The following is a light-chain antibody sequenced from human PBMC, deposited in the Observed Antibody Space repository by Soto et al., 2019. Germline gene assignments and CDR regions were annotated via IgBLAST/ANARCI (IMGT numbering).Light chain of an antibody. CDR1: QSVDTC. CDR2: KAS. CDR3: QQFYRYPLT. Sequence: DIQMTQSPSALSASVGDTVTITCRASQSVDTCLAWYQQKPGKAPHLLIYKASRLETGVPSRFSGSGSVTDYTLTLTRVQPDDFATYYCQQFYRYPLTFGQGTKLEI. J-gene: IGKJ1*01. V-gene: IGKV1-5*03.